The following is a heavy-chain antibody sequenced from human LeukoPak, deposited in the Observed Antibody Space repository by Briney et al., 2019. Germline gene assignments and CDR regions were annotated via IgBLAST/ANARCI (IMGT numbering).Heavy chain of an antibody. D-gene: IGHD4-17*01. J-gene: IGHJ3*02. Sequence: SETLSLTCAVSDDSFSSHYWTWIRQPPGKGLEWIGYISYIGSTNCNPSLKSRVTISIDTSKNQFSLPLTSVTAADTAVYYCARDLVTVTKGFDIWGQGTMVSVSS. CDR1: DDSFSSHY. CDR3: ARDLVTVTKGFDI. V-gene: IGHV4-59*11. CDR2: ISYIGST.